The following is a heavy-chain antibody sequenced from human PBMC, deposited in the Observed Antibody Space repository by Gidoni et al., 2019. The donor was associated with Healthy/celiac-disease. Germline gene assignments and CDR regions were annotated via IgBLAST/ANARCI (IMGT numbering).Heavy chain of an antibody. D-gene: IGHD2-8*01. CDR3: ALMVYALGFDY. J-gene: IGHJ4*02. V-gene: IGHV4-30-2*05. Sequence: KSRVTISVDTSKNQFSLKLSSVTAADTAVYYCALMVYALGFDYWGQGTLVTVSS.